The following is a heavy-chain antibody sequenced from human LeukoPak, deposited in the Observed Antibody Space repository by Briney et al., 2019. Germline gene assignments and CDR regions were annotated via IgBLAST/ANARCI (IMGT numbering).Heavy chain of an antibody. D-gene: IGHD2-2*01. V-gene: IGHV4-39*01. CDR1: RGSISSSSYY. J-gene: IGHJ5*02. CDR2: IYYSGST. CDR3: ASGSYCSSTSCSRGWFDP. Sequence: SETLSLTCTVSRGSISSSSYYWGWIRQPPGKGLEWIGSIYYSGSTYYNPSLKSRVTISVDTSKNQFSLKLSSVTAADTAVYYCASGSYCSSTSCSRGWFDPWGQGTLVTVSS.